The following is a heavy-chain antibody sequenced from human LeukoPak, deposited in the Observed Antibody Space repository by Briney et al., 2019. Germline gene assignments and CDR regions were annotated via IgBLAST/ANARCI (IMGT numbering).Heavy chain of an antibody. CDR3: AKDFRPPYGRSYYYMDV. CDR1: GFTFSSYA. D-gene: IGHD1-26*01. CDR2: ISGSGGST. J-gene: IGHJ6*03. Sequence: GGSLRLSCAASGFTFSSYAMSWVRQAPGKGLEWVSAISGSGGSTYYADSVKGRFTISRDNSKNTLYLQMNSLRAEDTAVYYCAKDFRPPYGRSYYYMDVWGKGTTVTVSS. V-gene: IGHV3-23*01.